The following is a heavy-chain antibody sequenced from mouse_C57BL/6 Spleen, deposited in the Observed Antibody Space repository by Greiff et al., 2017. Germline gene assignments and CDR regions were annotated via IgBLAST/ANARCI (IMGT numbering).Heavy chain of an antibody. Sequence: EVQVVESGGGLVQPGGSMKLSCVASGFTFSNYWMNWVRQSPEKGLEWVAQIRLKSDNYATHYAESVKGRFTISRDDSKSSVYLQMNNLRAEDTGIYYCTEKGGNYPFAYWGQGTLVTVSA. J-gene: IGHJ3*01. D-gene: IGHD2-1*01. V-gene: IGHV6-3*01. CDR1: GFTFSNYW. CDR2: IRLKSDNYAT. CDR3: TEKGGNYPFAY.